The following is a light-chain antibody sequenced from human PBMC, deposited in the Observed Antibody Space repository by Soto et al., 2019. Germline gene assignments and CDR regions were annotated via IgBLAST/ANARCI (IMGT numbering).Light chain of an antibody. CDR1: RSHIGAGYD. CDR3: QSYDSSLSVV. Sequence: QLVLTQPPSVSGAPGQRVTISCTGRRSHIGAGYDVHWYQQLPGTAPKLLIYGNSNRPSGVPDRFSGSKSGTSASLAITGLQAEDEADYYCQSYDSSLSVVFGGGTKLTVL. V-gene: IGLV1-40*01. J-gene: IGLJ2*01. CDR2: GNS.